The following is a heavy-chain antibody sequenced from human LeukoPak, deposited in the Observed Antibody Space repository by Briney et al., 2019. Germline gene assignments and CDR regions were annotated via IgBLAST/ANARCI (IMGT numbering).Heavy chain of an antibody. CDR2: ISGGGGT. Sequence: GVSLRLSCAASGFTFSSYAMTWVRHAPGKGLEWVATISGGGGTQYAGAMKGRFTASRDISKNTLYLQMNSLRAEDTAVYYCAKDTDVGYWGQGTLVTVSS. D-gene: IGHD1-26*01. CDR3: AKDTDVGY. J-gene: IGHJ4*02. V-gene: IGHV3-23*01. CDR1: GFTFSSYA.